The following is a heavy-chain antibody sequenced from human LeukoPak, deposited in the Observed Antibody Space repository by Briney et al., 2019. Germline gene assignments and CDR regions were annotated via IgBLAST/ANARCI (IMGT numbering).Heavy chain of an antibody. Sequence: ASVKVSCKASGYTFTSYYMHWVRQAPGQGLEWMGIINPSGGSTSYAQKFQGRVTMTRDMSTSTVYMELSSLRSEDTAVYYCARDLSRNPGDYEPYFDYWGQGTLVTVSS. CDR2: INPSGGST. J-gene: IGHJ4*02. V-gene: IGHV1-46*01. CDR3: ARDLSRNPGDYEPYFDY. CDR1: GYTFTSYY. D-gene: IGHD4-17*01.